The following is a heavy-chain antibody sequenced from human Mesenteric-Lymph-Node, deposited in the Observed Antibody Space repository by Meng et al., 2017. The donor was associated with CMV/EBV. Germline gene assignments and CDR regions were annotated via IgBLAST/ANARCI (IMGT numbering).Heavy chain of an antibody. V-gene: IGHV3-48*04. CDR2: ISTSSSNI. CDR1: GFTFSNYY. J-gene: IGHJ4*02. CDR3: ARVTRLYYFDY. Sequence: GGSLRLSCAASGFTFSNYYMTWVRQAPGKGLEWVSYISTSSSNILTADSVKGRFTISRDNAKNSLYLQMNSLRAEDTAVYYCARVTRLYYFDYWGQGTLVTVSS.